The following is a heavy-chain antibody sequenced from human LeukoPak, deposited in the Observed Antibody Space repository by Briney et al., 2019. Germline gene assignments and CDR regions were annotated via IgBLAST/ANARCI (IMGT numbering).Heavy chain of an antibody. D-gene: IGHD3-22*01. Sequence: PSETLSLTCTVSGGSISSYYWSWIRQPPGKGLERIGYIYYSGSTNYNPSLKSRVTISVDTSKNQFSLKLSSVTAADTAVYYCARDYYDSSAMVWGQGTMVTVSS. CDR1: GGSISSYY. V-gene: IGHV4-59*01. CDR3: ARDYYDSSAMV. J-gene: IGHJ3*01. CDR2: IYYSGST.